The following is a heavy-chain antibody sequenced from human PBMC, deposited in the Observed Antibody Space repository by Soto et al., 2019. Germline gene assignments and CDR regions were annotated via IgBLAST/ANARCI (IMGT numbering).Heavy chain of an antibody. D-gene: IGHD2-15*01. V-gene: IGHV3-23*01. Sequence: EVQLWESGGGLVQPGGSLRLSCAVSGFTFSSHVMSWVRQAPGKGLEWVSAISGTGGTYYADSVKGRFTISRDNSKNALYLQMNNLSDEDTAVYYCAKDRRGAYCSGGICYSPDYWGQGTLVIVSS. CDR2: ISGTGGT. CDR1: GFTFSSHV. J-gene: IGHJ4*02. CDR3: AKDRRGAYCSGGICYSPDY.